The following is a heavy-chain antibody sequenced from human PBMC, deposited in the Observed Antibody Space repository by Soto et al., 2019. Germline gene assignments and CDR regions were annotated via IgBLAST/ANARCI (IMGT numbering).Heavy chain of an antibody. V-gene: IGHV1-3*01. CDR3: ARGGSLYWYFDL. CDR2: INAGNGNT. CDR1: GYTFTSYA. J-gene: IGHJ2*01. Sequence: QVQLVQSGAEVKKPGASVKVSCKASGYTFTSYAMHWVRQAPGQRLEWMGWINAGNGNTKYSQKFQGRVTITRDTSARTADMELSRLRSEDTAVYYCARGGSLYWYFDLWGRGTLVTVSS. D-gene: IGHD1-26*01.